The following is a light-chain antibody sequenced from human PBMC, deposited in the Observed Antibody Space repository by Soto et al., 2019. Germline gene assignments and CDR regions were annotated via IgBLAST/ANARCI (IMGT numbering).Light chain of an antibody. V-gene: IGKV1-5*03. CDR3: QQYNSYSLYT. CDR2: KTS. Sequence: DIQMTQSPSTLSASVGDRVTVNCRASQSNGIWLAWYQQKPGKAPKLLIYKTSNLESGVPSKFSGSGSGTEFTLTISSLQPDDFATYYCQQYNSYSLYTFGQGTKVDIK. J-gene: IGKJ2*01. CDR1: QSNGIW.